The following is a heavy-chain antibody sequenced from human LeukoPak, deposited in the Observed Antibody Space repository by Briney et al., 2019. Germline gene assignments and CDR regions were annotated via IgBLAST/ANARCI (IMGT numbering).Heavy chain of an antibody. J-gene: IGHJ6*02. CDR2: IYTSGST. CDR3: ARVGVVLRYFDWPYYYYGMDV. CDR1: GGSISSYY. V-gene: IGHV4-4*07. D-gene: IGHD3-9*01. Sequence: SETLSLTCTVSGGSISSYYWSWIRQPAGKGLEWIGRIYTSGSTNYNPSLKSRVTISVDTSKNQFSLKLSSVTAADTAVYYCARVGVVLRYFDWPYYYYGMDVWGQGTTVTVSS.